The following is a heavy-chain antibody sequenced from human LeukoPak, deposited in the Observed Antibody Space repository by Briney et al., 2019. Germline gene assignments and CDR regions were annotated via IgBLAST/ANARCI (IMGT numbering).Heavy chain of an antibody. CDR3: ARRGGDF. J-gene: IGHJ4*02. Sequence: SETLSLTCAVYGGSFSGYYWSWIRQPPGKGLEWIGEINHSGSTNYNPSLKSRVTISVDTSKNQFSLKLSSVTAADTVVYYCARRGGDFWGQGTLVTVSS. D-gene: IGHD4-23*01. V-gene: IGHV4-34*01. CDR2: INHSGST. CDR1: GGSFSGYY.